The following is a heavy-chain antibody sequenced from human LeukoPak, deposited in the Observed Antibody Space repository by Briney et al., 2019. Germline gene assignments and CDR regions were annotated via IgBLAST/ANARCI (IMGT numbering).Heavy chain of an antibody. D-gene: IGHD4-11*01. V-gene: IGHV1-69*06. CDR1: GGTFSNYA. Sequence: GSSVKVSCKASGGTFSNYAISWVRQAPGQGLEWMGRIIPIFGTANYAQKFQGRVTITADKSTSTAYMELSSLRSEDTAVYYCARVGRDSNYYYYMDVWGKGTTVTVSS. CDR2: IIPIFGTA. J-gene: IGHJ6*03. CDR3: ARVGRDSNYYYYMDV.